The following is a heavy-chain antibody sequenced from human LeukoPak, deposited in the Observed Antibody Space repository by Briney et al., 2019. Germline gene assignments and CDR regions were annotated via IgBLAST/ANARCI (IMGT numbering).Heavy chain of an antibody. V-gene: IGHV4-59*13. J-gene: IGHJ4*02. Sequence: SETLSLTCTLSGVSLSTNYWNWIRQSPQKGLEWIGYISNSGSADRHPSLKSRVTISLDPSKNQLSLSLNSVTAADTAVYFCAGYDHSNYLAYWGQGARVTVSS. CDR2: ISNSGSA. CDR3: AGYDHSNYLAY. CDR1: GVSLSTNY. D-gene: IGHD3-16*01.